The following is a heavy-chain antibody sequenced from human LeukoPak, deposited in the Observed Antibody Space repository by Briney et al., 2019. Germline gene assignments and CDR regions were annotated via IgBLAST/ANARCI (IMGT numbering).Heavy chain of an antibody. Sequence: PSETLSLTCTVSGGSINTYYWSWIRQPPGKGLERIGRIYTSGSTNYNSSLKSRVTISVDTSKNQFSLKLSSVTAADTAVYYCAREKRDGYNYFDYWGQGTLVTVSS. CDR1: GGSINTYY. D-gene: IGHD5-24*01. V-gene: IGHV4-4*08. CDR2: IYTSGST. CDR3: AREKRDGYNYFDY. J-gene: IGHJ4*02.